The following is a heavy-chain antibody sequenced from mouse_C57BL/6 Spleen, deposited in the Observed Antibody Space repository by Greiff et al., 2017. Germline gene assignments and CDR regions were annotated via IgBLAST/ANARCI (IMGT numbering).Heavy chain of an antibody. CDR1: GYTFTSYW. D-gene: IGHD3-3*01. J-gene: IGHJ2*01. CDR2: IDPSDSYT. V-gene: IGHV1-50*01. CDR3: ARCGDNPWDYFDY. Sequence: VQLQQPGAELVKPGASVKLSCKASGYTFTSYWMQWVKQRPGQRLEWIGEIDPSDSYTNYNQKFKGKAILTVDPSSSTSYMQLSSLTSEDSAVYYGARCGDNPWDYFDYWGQGTTLTVSS.